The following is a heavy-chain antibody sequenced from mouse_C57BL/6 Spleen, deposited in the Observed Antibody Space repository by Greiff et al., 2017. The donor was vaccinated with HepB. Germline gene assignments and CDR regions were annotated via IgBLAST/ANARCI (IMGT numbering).Heavy chain of an antibody. CDR1: GYSITSGYD. J-gene: IGHJ2*01. CDR3: AREGWDYFDY. D-gene: IGHD3-3*01. V-gene: IGHV3-1*01. CDR2: ISYSGST. Sequence: EVKVEESGPGMVKPSQSLSLTCTVTGYSITSGYDWHWIRHFPGNKLEWMGYISYSGSTNYNPSLKSRISITHDTSKNHFLLKLNSVTTEDTATYYCAREGWDYFDYWGQGTTLTVSS.